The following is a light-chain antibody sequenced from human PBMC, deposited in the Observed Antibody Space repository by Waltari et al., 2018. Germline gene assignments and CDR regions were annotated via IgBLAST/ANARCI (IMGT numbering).Light chain of an antibody. CDR1: QSLLSTNKNY. Sequence: IVMTQSPDSLAVSLGERATINCRSRQSLLSTNKNYLGWYQQKPGQPPKLLFYWASSRESGVPDRFSGSGSATDFTLTISSLQAEDVAVYYCQQYYTTPIIFGQGTRLEIK. J-gene: IGKJ5*01. CDR2: WAS. CDR3: QQYYTTPII. V-gene: IGKV4-1*01.